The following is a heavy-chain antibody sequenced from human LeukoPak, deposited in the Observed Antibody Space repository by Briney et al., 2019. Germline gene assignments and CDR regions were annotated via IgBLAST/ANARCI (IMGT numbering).Heavy chain of an antibody. CDR2: IRYDGSNK. CDR1: GFTFSSYG. D-gene: IGHD2-2*01. V-gene: IGHV3-30*02. CDR3: ATSGFVVVPAAMPRYYYYMDV. Sequence: PGGSLRLSCAASGFTFSSYGMHWVRQAPGKGLEWVAFIRYDGSNKYYADSVKGRFTISRDNSKNTLYLQMNSLRAEDTAVYYCATSGFVVVPAAMPRYYYYMDVWGKGTTVTISS. J-gene: IGHJ6*03.